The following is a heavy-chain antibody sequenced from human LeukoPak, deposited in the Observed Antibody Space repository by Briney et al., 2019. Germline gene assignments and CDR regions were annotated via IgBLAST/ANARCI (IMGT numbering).Heavy chain of an antibody. CDR2: IYYSGST. CDR3: ARIGHEDYYFDY. CDR1: GGSISNYY. V-gene: IGHV4-59*01. Sequence: PSETLSLTCIVSGGSISNYYWSWIRQPPGKGLEWIGYIYYSGSTNYNPSLKSRVTISVDTSKNQFSLKLSSVTAADTAVYYCARIGHEDYYFDYWGQGTLVTVSS. J-gene: IGHJ4*02.